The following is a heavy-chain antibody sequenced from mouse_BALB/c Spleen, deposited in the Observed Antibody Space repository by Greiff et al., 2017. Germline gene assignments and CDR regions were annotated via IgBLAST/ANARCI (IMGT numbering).Heavy chain of an antibody. Sequence: QVQLQQSGAELVRPGTSVKISCKASGYTFTNYWLGWVKQRPGHGLEWIGDIYPGGGYTNYNEKFKGKATLTADTSSSTAYMQLSSLTSEDSAVYFCARGGNITTEGLWFAYWGQGTLVTVSA. CDR2: IYPGGGYT. CDR3: ARGGNITTEGLWFAY. D-gene: IGHD1-1*01. CDR1: GYTFTNYW. J-gene: IGHJ3*01. V-gene: IGHV1-63*02.